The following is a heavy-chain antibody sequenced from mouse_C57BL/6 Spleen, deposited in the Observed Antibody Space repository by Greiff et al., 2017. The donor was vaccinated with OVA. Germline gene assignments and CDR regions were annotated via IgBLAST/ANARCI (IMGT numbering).Heavy chain of an antibody. CDR3: ASGAGGYFGY. CDR2: IDPEDGET. CDR1: VFTLPYYS. J-gene: IGHJ2*01. V-gene: IGHV14-2*01. D-gene: IGHD6-1*01. Sequence: EVKLQESGAELVKPGASVKLSFTSSVFTLPYYSLHWVKQRTEQGLSLIGRIDPEDGETKYAPKFKGKATITADTSSNTAYLQLSSLTSEDTAVYYCASGAGGYFGYGGQGTTLTVSS.